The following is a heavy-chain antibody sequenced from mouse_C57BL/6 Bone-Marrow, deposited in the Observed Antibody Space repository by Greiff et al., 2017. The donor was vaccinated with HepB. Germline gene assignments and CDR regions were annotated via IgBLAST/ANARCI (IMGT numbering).Heavy chain of an antibody. CDR1: GFTFSSYG. V-gene: IGHV5-6*01. CDR3: ARHSITTVVAKDY. Sequence: EVQLQESGGDLVKPGGSLKLSCAASGFTFSSYGMSWVRQTPDKRLEWVATISSGGSYTYYPDSVKGRFTISRDNAKNTLYLQMSSLKSEDTAMYYCARHSITTVVAKDYWGQGTTLTVSS. D-gene: IGHD1-1*01. J-gene: IGHJ2*01. CDR2: ISSGGSYT.